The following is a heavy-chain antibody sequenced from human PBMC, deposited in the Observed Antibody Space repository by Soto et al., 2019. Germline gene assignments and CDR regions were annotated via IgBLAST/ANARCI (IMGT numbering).Heavy chain of an antibody. CDR2: INHSGST. D-gene: IGHD3-3*01. V-gene: IGHV4-34*01. Sequence: QVQLQQWGAGLLKPSETLSLTCAVYGGSFSGYYWSWIRQPPGKGLEWIGEINHSGSTNYNPSLKSRVTISVDTSKNQFSLKLSSVTAADTAVYYCARGKHDFWSGSPPFDYGGQGTLVTVSS. J-gene: IGHJ4*02. CDR3: ARGKHDFWSGSPPFDY. CDR1: GGSFSGYY.